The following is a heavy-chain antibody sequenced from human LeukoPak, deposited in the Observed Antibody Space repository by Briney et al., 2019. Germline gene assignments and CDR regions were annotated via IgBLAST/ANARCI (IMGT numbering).Heavy chain of an antibody. D-gene: IGHD3-3*01. J-gene: IGHJ5*02. V-gene: IGHV4-34*01. Sequence: SETLSLTCAVYGGSFSGYYWSWIRQPPGKGLEWIGEINHSGSTNYNPSLKSRVTISVDTSKNQFSLKLSSVTAADTAVYYCARGRTYYDFWSAKKGRFDPWGQGTLVTVSS. CDR3: ARGRTYYDFWSAKKGRFDP. CDR2: INHSGST. CDR1: GGSFSGYY.